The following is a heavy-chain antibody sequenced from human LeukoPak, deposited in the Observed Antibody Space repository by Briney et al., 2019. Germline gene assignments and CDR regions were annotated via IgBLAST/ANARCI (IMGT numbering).Heavy chain of an antibody. V-gene: IGHV4-30-4*01. J-gene: IGHJ4*02. CDR3: ARVGGYYDSSGPDY. CDR1: GGSISSGDDY. CDR2: IYYSGST. Sequence: SQTLSLTCTVSGGSISSGDDYWSWIRQPPGKGLDWIGYIYYSGSTYSNPSLKSRVTISVDTSKNQFSLKLSSVTAADTAVYYCARVGGYYDSSGPDYWGQGTLVTVSS. D-gene: IGHD3-22*01.